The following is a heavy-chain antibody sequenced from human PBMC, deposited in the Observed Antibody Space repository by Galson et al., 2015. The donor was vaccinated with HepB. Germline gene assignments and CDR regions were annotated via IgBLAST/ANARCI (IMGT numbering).Heavy chain of an antibody. CDR2: ITRNSSST. D-gene: IGHD3-22*01. V-gene: IGHV3-11*05. CDR1: GFTFSDYH. CDR3: ARVDRVVVIDYGLDV. J-gene: IGHJ6*02. Sequence: SLRLSCAASGFTFSDYHMSWIRQAPGKGLEWVSYITRNSSSTNYADSVKGRFTISRDNAKNSLYLQMNSLRAEDTAVYYCARVDRVVVIDYGLDVWGQGTTVTVSS.